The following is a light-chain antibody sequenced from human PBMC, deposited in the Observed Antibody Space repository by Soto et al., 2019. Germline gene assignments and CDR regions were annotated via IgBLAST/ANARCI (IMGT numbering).Light chain of an antibody. Sequence: DIQMTQSPSTLSASLGDSVTITCRASQTISSWLAWHQQKPGKAPKLLIYKASTLESGVQSRFSGSGSGTEFTLTIRSLQPDDFATYYCKQYNTYRAFGQGTKVDIK. CDR1: QTISSW. CDR3: KQYNTYRA. V-gene: IGKV1-5*03. CDR2: KAS. J-gene: IGKJ1*01.